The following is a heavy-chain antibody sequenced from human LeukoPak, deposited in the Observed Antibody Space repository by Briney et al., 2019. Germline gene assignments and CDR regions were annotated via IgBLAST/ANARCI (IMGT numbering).Heavy chain of an antibody. Sequence: PSETLSLTCTVSGGPVSTGTYYWSWIRQPPGKGLEWVGYIYYGGSTNYNPSLKSRVTISIDTSKNQFSLKLTSVTVADTAVYFCATGIATARVDFWGHGTLVTVSS. CDR1: GGPVSTGTYY. CDR2: IYYGGST. CDR3: ATGIATARVDF. V-gene: IGHV4-61*01. J-gene: IGHJ4*01. D-gene: IGHD6-13*01.